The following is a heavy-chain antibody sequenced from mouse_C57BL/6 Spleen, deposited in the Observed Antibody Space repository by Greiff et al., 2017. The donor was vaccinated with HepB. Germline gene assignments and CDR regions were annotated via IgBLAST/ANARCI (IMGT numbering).Heavy chain of an antibody. V-gene: IGHV5-15*01. CDR1: GFTFSDYG. J-gene: IGHJ1*03. CDR2: ISNLAYSI. D-gene: IGHD1-1*01. CDR3: ARRPSGSSSHWYFDV. Sequence: EVKVVESGGGLVQPGGSLKLSCAASGFTFSDYGMAWVRQAPRKGPEWVAFISNLAYSIYYADTVTGRFTLSRENAKNTLYLEMSSLRSEDTAMYYCARRPSGSSSHWYFDVWGTGTTVTVSS.